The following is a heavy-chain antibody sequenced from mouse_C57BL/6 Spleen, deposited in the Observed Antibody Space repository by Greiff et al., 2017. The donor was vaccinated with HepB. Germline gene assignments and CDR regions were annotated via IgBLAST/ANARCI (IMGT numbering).Heavy chain of an antibody. V-gene: IGHV10-1*01. CDR2: IRSKSNNYAT. CDR1: GFSFNTYA. CDR3: VRQRITTGFDY. Sequence: EVNVVESGGGLVQPKGSLKLSCAASGFSFNTYAMNWVRQAPGKGLEWVARIRSKSNNYATYYADSVKDRFTISRDDSESMLYLQMNNLKTEDTAMYYCVRQRITTGFDYWGQGTTLTVSS. J-gene: IGHJ2*01. D-gene: IGHD1-1*01.